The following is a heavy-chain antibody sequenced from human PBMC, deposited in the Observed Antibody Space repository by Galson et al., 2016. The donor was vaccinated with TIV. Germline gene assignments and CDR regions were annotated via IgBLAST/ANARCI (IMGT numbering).Heavy chain of an antibody. Sequence: SLRLSCAASGFSVSYKHMIWVRQSPGKGLEWVSLIYRNDNTYYADSVKGRFTISRDTSKNTLYLQMSSLRAEDTAVYYCAREGRGSAYPNNFDHWGQGTLVSGSS. J-gene: IGHJ4*02. CDR2: IYRNDNT. CDR3: AREGRGSAYPNNFDH. D-gene: IGHD2-15*01. CDR1: GFSVSYKH. V-gene: IGHV3-53*01.